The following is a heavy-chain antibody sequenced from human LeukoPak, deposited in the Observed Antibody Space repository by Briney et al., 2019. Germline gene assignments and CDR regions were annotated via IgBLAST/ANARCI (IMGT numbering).Heavy chain of an antibody. V-gene: IGHV3-7*05. D-gene: IGHD3-10*01. J-gene: IGHJ4*02. Sequence: GGSLRLSCAASGFTFANYAMSWVRRAPGKGLEWVANINQDGSEKYYVDSVKGRFSISRDNAKNSLYLQMNSLRAEDTAVYYCARSNREFASGSGDYWGQGTLVTVSS. CDR1: GFTFANYA. CDR3: ARSNREFASGSGDY. CDR2: INQDGSEK.